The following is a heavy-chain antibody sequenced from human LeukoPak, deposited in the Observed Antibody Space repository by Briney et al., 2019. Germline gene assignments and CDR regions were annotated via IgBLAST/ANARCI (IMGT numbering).Heavy chain of an antibody. CDR1: GYTFTGYY. CDR2: INPNSGGT. CDR3: ARVVGWLQSESPDY. V-gene: IGHV1-2*02. D-gene: IGHD5-24*01. J-gene: IGHJ4*02. Sequence: ASVKVSCNASGYTFTGYYMHWVRQAPGQGLEWMGWINPNSGGTNYAQKLQGRVTMTTDTSTSTAYMELRSLRSDDTAVYYCARVVGWLQSESPDYWGQGTLVTVSS.